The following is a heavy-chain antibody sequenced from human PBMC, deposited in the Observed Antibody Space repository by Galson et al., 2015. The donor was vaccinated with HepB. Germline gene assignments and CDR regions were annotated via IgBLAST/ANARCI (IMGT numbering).Heavy chain of an antibody. D-gene: IGHD2-2*01. CDR2: IIPIFGTA. CDR1: GGTFSSYA. V-gene: IGHV1-69*01. CDR3: ARVGMEYQLLFQAFDI. Sequence: SCKASGGTFSSYAISWVRQAPGQGLEWMGGIIPIFGTANYAQKFQGRVTITADESTSTAYVELSSLRSEDTAVYYCARVGMEYQLLFQAFDISGQGTMVTVSS. J-gene: IGHJ3*02.